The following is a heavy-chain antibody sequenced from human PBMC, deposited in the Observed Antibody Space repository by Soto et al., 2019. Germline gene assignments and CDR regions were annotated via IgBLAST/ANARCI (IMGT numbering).Heavy chain of an antibody. CDR1: GFTFSSYS. J-gene: IGHJ3*02. D-gene: IGHD3-16*01. CDR2: ISSSSSYI. Sequence: PGGSLRLSCAASGFTFSSYSMNWVRQAPGKGLEWVSSISSSSSYIYYADSVKGRFTISRDNAKNSLYLQMNSLRAEDTAVYYCARVSVGEQGGSDAFDIWGQGTMVTVSS. CDR3: ARVSVGEQGGSDAFDI. V-gene: IGHV3-21*01.